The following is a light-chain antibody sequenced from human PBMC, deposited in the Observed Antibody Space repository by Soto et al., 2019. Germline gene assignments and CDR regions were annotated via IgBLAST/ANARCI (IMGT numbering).Light chain of an antibody. CDR1: QSISSY. CDR3: QQYNGP. J-gene: IGKJ1*01. CDR2: DAT. Sequence: DIQMTQSPSSLSASVGDRVTITCRASQSISSYLNWYQQRPGKAPNLLIYDATRLHSGVPSRFSGSGSGTEFTLTISSLQPDDFATYYCQQYNGPFGQGTKVDIK. V-gene: IGKV1-5*01.